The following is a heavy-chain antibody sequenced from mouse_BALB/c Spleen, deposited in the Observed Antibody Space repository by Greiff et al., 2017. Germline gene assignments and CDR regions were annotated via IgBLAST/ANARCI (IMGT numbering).Heavy chain of an antibody. CDR1: GFNIKDYY. Sequence: VQLKQSGAELVRSGASVKLSCTASGFNIKDYYMHWVKQRPEQGLEWIGWIDPENGDTEYAPKFQGKATMTADTSSNTAYLQLSSLTSEDTAVYYCTSYGNYFAYWGQGTLVTVSA. CDR3: TSYGNYFAY. D-gene: IGHD2-10*02. V-gene: IGHV14-4*02. CDR2: IDPENGDT. J-gene: IGHJ3*01.